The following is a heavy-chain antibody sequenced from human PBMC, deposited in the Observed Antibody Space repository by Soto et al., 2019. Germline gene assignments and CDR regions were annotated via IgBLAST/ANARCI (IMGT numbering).Heavy chain of an antibody. CDR2: VNVYKGNT. D-gene: IGHD5-18*01. J-gene: IGHJ4*02. CDR1: GYTFTSYG. CDR3: ARERGGYSYGDY. V-gene: IGHV1-18*01. Sequence: QVQLVQSGAEVKKPGASVKVSCKASGYTFTSYGINWVRQAPGQGLEWMGWVNVYKGNTNYAQQLQGRVTMTTDTSTSTAYLELRSLRSDDTAVYYCARERGGYSYGDYWGQGTQVTVSS.